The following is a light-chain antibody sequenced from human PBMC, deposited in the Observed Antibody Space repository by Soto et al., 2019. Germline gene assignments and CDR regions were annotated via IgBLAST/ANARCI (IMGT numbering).Light chain of an antibody. Sequence: QSALTQPASVSGSPGQSITISCTGTSSDVGCYNYVSWYQQHPGKAPKLMIYEVSNRPSGVSNRFSGSKSGNTASLPISGLQTEDEADYYCSSYSSSSTLYVFGTGTKLTVL. CDR3: SSYSSSSTLYV. CDR1: SSDVGCYNY. CDR2: EVS. J-gene: IGLJ1*01. V-gene: IGLV2-14*01.